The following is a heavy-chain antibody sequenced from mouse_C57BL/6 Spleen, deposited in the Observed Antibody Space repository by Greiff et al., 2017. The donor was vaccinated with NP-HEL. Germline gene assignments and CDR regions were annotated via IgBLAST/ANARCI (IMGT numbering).Heavy chain of an antibody. CDR3: AKGLRRRDYYALDY. Sequence: VKVVESGPGLVAPSQSLSITCTVSGFSLTSYGVSWVRQPPGKGLEWLGVIWGDGSTNYHSALISRLSISKDNSKSQVFLKLNSLQTDDTATYYCAKGLRRRDYYALDYWGQGTSVTVSS. D-gene: IGHD2-4*01. CDR2: IWGDGST. V-gene: IGHV2-3*01. CDR1: GFSLTSYG. J-gene: IGHJ4*01.